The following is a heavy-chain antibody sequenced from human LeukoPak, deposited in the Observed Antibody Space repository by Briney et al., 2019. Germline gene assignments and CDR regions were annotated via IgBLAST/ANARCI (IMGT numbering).Heavy chain of an antibody. J-gene: IGHJ5*02. Sequence: SETLSLTCTVSGGSLSSYYWSWIRQPPGKGLEWIGYIYYSGSTNYNPSLKSRVTISVDTSKNQFSLKLSSVTAADTAVYYCARTSWGFNWFDPWGQGTLVTVSS. CDR1: GGSLSSYY. D-gene: IGHD2-2*01. CDR3: ARTSWGFNWFDP. V-gene: IGHV4-59*01. CDR2: IYYSGST.